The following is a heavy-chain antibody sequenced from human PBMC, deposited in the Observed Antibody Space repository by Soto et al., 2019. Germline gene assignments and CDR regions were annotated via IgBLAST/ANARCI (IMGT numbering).Heavy chain of an antibody. J-gene: IGHJ4*02. CDR3: ARDGDTTMSPIYYFDY. CDR1: GFTFSSYE. CDR2: ISSSGSTI. Sequence: EVQLVESGGGLVQPGGSLRLCCAASGFTFSSYEMNWLRQAPGKGLEWVSYISSSGSTIYYADSVKGRFTISRDNAENSLCLQMNSLRAEDTAVYYCARDGDTTMSPIYYFDYWGQGTQVTVSS. D-gene: IGHD3-22*01. V-gene: IGHV3-48*03.